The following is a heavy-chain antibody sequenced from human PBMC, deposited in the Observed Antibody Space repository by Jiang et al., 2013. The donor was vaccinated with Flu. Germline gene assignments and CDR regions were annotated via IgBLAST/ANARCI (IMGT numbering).Heavy chain of an antibody. CDR3: ARDCSPHKSAGGCYYGMDV. D-gene: IGHD3-10*01. V-gene: IGHV4-31*03. J-gene: IGHJ6*02. CDR1: GGSISSGGYY. CDR2: IYYSGST. Sequence: PGLVKPSQTLSLTCTVSGGSISSGGYYWSWIRQHPGKGLEWIGYIYYSGSTYYNPSLKSRVTISVDTSKNQFSLKLSSVTAADTAVYYCARDCSPHKSAGGCYYGMDVWGQGTTVTVSS.